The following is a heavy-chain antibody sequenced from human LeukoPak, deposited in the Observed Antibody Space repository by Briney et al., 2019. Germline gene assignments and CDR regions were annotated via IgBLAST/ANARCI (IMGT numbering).Heavy chain of an antibody. D-gene: IGHD3-10*01. J-gene: IGHJ4*02. Sequence: ASVKVSCKASGYTFTSYDINWVRQATGQGLEWMEWMNPNSGNTGYAQKFQGRVTMTRNTSISTAYMELSSLRSEDTAVYYCARGRVMVRGVIISPLNYWGQGTLVTVSS. CDR3: ARGRVMVRGVIISPLNY. V-gene: IGHV1-8*01. CDR2: MNPNSGNT. CDR1: GYTFTSYD.